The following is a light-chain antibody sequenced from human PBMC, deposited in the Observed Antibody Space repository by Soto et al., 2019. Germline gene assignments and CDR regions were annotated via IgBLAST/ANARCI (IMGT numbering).Light chain of an antibody. CDR2: VAS. CDR1: QSVSSF. CDR3: QQRSNWPLT. J-gene: IGKJ4*01. Sequence: EIVLTQSPATLSLSPGERATLSCRASQSVSSFLAWYQQKPVQAPRLLIYVASNRATVIPARFSGSGSGTDFTLTISILEPEDVAVYYCQQRSNWPLTFGGGTKVEIK. V-gene: IGKV3-11*01.